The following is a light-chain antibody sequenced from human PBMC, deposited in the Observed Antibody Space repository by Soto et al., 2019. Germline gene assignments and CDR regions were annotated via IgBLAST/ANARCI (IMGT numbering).Light chain of an antibody. V-gene: IGKV1-39*01. J-gene: IGKJ2*01. CDR1: QSISSY. CDR3: QQSYSTPYT. CDR2: AAS. Sequence: DIQMTQSPSSLSASVGDRVTITCRASQSISSYLNWYQQKPGKAHKLLIYAASSLQSGVPSRFSGSGSGTDFTLTISSLQPEDFATYYFQQSYSTPYTFGQGTKLEIK.